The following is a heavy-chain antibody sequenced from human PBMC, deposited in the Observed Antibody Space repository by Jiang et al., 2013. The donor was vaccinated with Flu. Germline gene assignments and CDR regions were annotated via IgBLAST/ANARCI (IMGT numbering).Heavy chain of an antibody. CDR3: ASPRGSSGWRRYGMDV. Sequence: SGAEVKKPGSSVKVSCKASGGTFGSYAISWVRQAPGQGLEWMGGIIPIFGTANYAQKFQGRVTITADESTSTAYMELSSLRSEDTAVYYCASPRGSSGWRRYGMDVWGQGTTVTVSS. J-gene: IGHJ6*02. D-gene: IGHD6-19*01. V-gene: IGHV1-69*01. CDR2: IIPIFGTA. CDR1: GGTFGSYA.